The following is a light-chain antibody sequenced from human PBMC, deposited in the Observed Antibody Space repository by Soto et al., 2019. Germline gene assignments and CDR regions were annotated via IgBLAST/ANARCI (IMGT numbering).Light chain of an antibody. CDR3: QSSDSSLSGSKV. V-gene: IGLV1-40*01. J-gene: IGLJ1*01. CDR1: SSNIGAGAE. Sequence: QSALTQPPSVSGAPGQRVSISCSGSSSNIGAGAEVHWYQQVPGTAPKLLIYGNNNRPSGVPDRFSASKSGTSASLAITGLQPDDEADYYCQSSDSSLSGSKVFGGGTKVTVL. CDR2: GNN.